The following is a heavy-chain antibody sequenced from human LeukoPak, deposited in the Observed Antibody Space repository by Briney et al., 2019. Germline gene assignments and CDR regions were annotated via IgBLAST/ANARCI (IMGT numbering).Heavy chain of an antibody. CDR1: GFTFRRYG. Sequence: GGTLRLSCAASGFTFRRYGMSWVRQAPGKGLEWVSAISGSGGSTYYGDSVKGRFTVSRDNSKNALYLQMNSLRAEDTAVYHCAKDPVGRDPPLYWYFDLWGRGTLVTVS. CDR2: ISGSGGST. J-gene: IGHJ2*01. V-gene: IGHV3-23*01. CDR3: AKDPVGRDPPLYWYFDL.